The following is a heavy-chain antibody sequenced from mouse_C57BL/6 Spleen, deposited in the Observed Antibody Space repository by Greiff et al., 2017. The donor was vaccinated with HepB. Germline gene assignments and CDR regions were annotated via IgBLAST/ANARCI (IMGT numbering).Heavy chain of an antibody. V-gene: IGHV5-9-1*02. CDR3: TREPVVYYYGSSPYFDY. J-gene: IGHJ2*01. CDR1: GFTFSSYA. D-gene: IGHD1-1*01. Sequence: DVKLVESGEGLVKPGGSLKLSCAASGFTFSSYAMSWVRQTPEKRLEWVAYISSGGDYIYYADTVKGRFTISRDNARNTLYLQMSSLKSEDTAMYDCTREPVVYYYGSSPYFDYWGQGTTLTVSS. CDR2: ISSGGDYI.